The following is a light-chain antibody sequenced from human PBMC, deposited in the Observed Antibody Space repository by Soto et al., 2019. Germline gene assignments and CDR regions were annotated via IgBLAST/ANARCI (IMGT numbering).Light chain of an antibody. CDR3: SSYTSSSTYV. CDR2: DVT. V-gene: IGLV2-14*03. Sequence: QSVLTQPASVSGSPGQSIAISCTGTSSDVGAYNYVSWYQQHPGKAPKLMIFDVTNRPSGFSDRFSGSKSGNTASLTISGLQAEDEADYYCSSYTSSSTYVFGTGTKVTV. J-gene: IGLJ1*01. CDR1: SSDVGAYNY.